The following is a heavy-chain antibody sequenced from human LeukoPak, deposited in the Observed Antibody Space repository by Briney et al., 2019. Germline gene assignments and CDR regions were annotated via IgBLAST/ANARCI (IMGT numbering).Heavy chain of an antibody. CDR1: GGSISSYY. V-gene: IGHV4-59*08. D-gene: IGHD3-22*01. Sequence: PSETLSLTCTVSGGSISSYYWSWIRQPPGKGLEWIGYIYYSGSTNYNPSLKSRVTISVDTSKNQFSLKLSSVTAADTAVYYCARNYYDSSGYYSNFDYWGQGTLVTVSS. CDR3: ARNYYDSSGYYSNFDY. CDR2: IYYSGST. J-gene: IGHJ4*02.